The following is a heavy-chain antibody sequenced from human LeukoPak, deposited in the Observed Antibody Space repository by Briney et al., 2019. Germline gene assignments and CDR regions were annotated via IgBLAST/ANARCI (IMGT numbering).Heavy chain of an antibody. V-gene: IGHV3-21*01. Sequence: PGGSLRLSCAASGFTFSSYSMNWVRQAPGKGLEWVSSISSSSSYIYYADSVKGRFTISRDNAKNSLYLQMNSLRAEDTAVYYCAGDYYGSGSCFDYWGQGTLVTVSS. D-gene: IGHD3-10*01. J-gene: IGHJ4*02. CDR3: AGDYYGSGSCFDY. CDR2: ISSSSSYI. CDR1: GFTFSSYS.